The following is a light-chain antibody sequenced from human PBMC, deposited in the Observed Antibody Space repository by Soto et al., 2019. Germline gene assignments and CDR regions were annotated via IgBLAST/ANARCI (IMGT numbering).Light chain of an antibody. CDR3: QQYGSSPRT. J-gene: IGKJ1*01. CDR1: QSVSSSY. V-gene: IGKV3-20*01. CDR2: GAS. Sequence: VMTQSPATLSVSQGERATHSCRASQSVSSSYLAWYQQKPGQAPRLLIYGASSRATGIPDRFSGSGSGTDFTLTISRLEPEDFAVYYCQQYGSSPRTFGQGTKVDIK.